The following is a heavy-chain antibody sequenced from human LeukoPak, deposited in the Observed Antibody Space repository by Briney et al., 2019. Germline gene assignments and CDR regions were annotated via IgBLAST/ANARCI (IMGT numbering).Heavy chain of an antibody. D-gene: IGHD6-19*01. CDR2: INPNSGGT. V-gene: IGHV1-2*02. CDR3: ARQQWLVNAFDI. J-gene: IGHJ3*02. CDR1: VYTFTGYY. Sequence: ASVNVSCKASVYTFTGYYMHWVRQAPGQGLEWMGWINPNSGGTNYAQKFQGRVTMTRDTSISTAYMELSRLRSDDTAVYYCARQQWLVNAFDIWGQGTMVTVSS.